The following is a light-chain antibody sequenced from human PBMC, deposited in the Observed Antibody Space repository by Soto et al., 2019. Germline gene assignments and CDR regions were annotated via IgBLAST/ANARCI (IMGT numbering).Light chain of an antibody. CDR1: QSVNTY. V-gene: IGKV1-39*01. Sequence: DIQMTQSPSALSASLGDGVTITCRASQSVNTYLHWYQQKAGQAPKLLIYAASNLQSGVPSRFSGRGSGTDFTLTVESLQPEDFATYYCQQGYSNPWTFGQGTKVDI. CDR2: AAS. CDR3: QQGYSNPWT. J-gene: IGKJ1*01.